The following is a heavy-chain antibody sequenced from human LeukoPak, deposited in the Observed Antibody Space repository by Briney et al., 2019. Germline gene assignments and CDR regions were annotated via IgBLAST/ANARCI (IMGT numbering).Heavy chain of an antibody. V-gene: IGHV1-69*04. CDR1: GGTFSGYA. CDR2: IIPIFGIA. J-gene: IGHJ6*02. Sequence: GASVKVSCKASGGTFSGYAISWVRQAPGQGLEWMGRIIPIFGIANYAQKFQGRVTITADKSTSTAYMELSSLRSEDTVVYYCARGNYGSGRRTNYGMDVWGQGTTVTVSS. D-gene: IGHD3-10*01. CDR3: ARGNYGSGRRTNYGMDV.